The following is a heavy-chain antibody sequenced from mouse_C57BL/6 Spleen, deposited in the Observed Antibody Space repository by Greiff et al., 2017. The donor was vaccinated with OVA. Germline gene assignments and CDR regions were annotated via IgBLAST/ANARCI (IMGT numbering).Heavy chain of an antibody. CDR2: ISSGGSYT. J-gene: IGHJ3*01. V-gene: IGHV5-6*01. D-gene: IGHD4-1*01. CDR3: ARLTGTGFAY. CDR1: GFTFSSYG. Sequence: EVKLMESGGDLVKPGGSLKLSCAASGFTFSSYGMSWVRQTPDKRLEWVATISSGGSYTYYPDSVKGRFTISRDNAKNTLYLQMSSLKSEDTAMYYCARLTGTGFAYWGQGTLVTVSA.